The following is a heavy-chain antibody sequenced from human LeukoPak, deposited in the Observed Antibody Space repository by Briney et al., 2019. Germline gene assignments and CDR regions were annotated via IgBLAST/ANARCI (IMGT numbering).Heavy chain of an antibody. J-gene: IGHJ4*02. D-gene: IGHD3-22*01. CDR1: GYTFTDYY. CDR2: VDPEDGET. V-gene: IGHV1-69-2*01. Sequence: ATVKISCKVSGYTFTDYYMHWLQQAPGKGLEWMGLVDPEDGETIYAEKFQGRVTITADTSTDTAYMELSSLRSEDTAVYYCATLEGNYYDSSGSIWGQGTLVTVSS. CDR3: ATLEGNYYDSSGSI.